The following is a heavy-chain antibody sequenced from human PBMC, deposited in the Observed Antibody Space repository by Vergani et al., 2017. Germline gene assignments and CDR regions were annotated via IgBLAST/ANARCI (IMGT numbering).Heavy chain of an antibody. CDR1: GYTFTSYG. CDR2: ISAYNGNT. J-gene: IGHJ3*02. D-gene: IGHD1-26*01. CDR3: ARPLIVGASNDAFDI. Sequence: QVQLVQSGAEVKKPGASVKVSCKASGYTFTSYGISWVRQAPGQGLEWVGWISAYNGNTNYAQKVHGRVTMTTDTSTSTAYMELRSLRADDTAMYYCARPLIVGASNDAFDIWGQGTLVTVSS. V-gene: IGHV1-18*04.